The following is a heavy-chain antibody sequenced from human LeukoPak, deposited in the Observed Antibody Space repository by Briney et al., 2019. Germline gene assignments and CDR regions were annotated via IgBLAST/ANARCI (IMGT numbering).Heavy chain of an antibody. D-gene: IGHD3-22*01. CDR3: ASRYFHYYDSSGYYYLYYFDY. J-gene: IGHJ4*02. CDR2: IYYRGTT. V-gene: IGHV4-39*07. Sequence: SETLSLTCTVSGDSITSGSYYWGWVRQPPGKGLEWLGTIYYRGTTYYNPSLKSRVTISVDTSKNQFSLKLSSVTAADTAVYYCASRYFHYYDSSGYYYLYYFDYWGQGTLVTVSS. CDR1: GDSITSGSYY.